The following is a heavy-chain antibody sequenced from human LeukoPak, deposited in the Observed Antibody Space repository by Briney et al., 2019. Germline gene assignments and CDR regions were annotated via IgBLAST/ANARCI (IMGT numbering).Heavy chain of an antibody. CDR1: GLTLSSNC. D-gene: IGHD3-22*01. CDR2: IYSGGST. CDR3: ARRAGDYSHPYDY. J-gene: IGHJ4*02. V-gene: IGHV3-53*01. Sequence: GGSLRLSRAASGLTLSSNCMSWVRQAPGQGLEWVSLIYSGGSTYYTDPVKGRFTISRNNSKNTLYLQMNSLRAEDSAVYYCARRAGDYSHPYDYWGQGILVTVSS.